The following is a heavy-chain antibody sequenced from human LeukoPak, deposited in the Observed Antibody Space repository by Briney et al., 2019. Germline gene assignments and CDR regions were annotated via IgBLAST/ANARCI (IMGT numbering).Heavy chain of an antibody. CDR2: ISAYNGNT. CDR1: GYTLTSYG. J-gene: IGHJ5*02. V-gene: IGHV1-18*01. D-gene: IGHD6-19*01. CDR3: ARHPQYSSGWYGTWFDP. Sequence: ASVKVSCKASGYTLTSYGISWVRQAPGQGREWMGWISAYNGNTNYAQTLQGRVTMTTDTSTSTAYMELRSLRSDDTAVYYCARHPQYSSGWYGTWFDPWGQGTLVTVSS.